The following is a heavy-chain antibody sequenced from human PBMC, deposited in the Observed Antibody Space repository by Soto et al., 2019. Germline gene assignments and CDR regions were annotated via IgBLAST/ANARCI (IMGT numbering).Heavy chain of an antibody. V-gene: IGHV4-59*01. Sequence: QVQLQESGPGLVKPSETLSLTCTVSGGSIRSYYWSWIRQPPGKGLEWIGYIYYSGSTNYNPSLKSRVTISGDTSKNQCSLKLSSVTAADTAVYYCARRYGGNFDYWGQGTLVTVSS. J-gene: IGHJ4*02. D-gene: IGHD3-16*01. CDR1: GGSIRSYY. CDR3: ARRYGGNFDY. CDR2: IYYSGST.